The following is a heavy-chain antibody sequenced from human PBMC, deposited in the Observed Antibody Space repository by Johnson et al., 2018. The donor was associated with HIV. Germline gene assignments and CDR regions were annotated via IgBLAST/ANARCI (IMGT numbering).Heavy chain of an antibody. Sequence: QVQLVESGGGLVQPGGSLRLSCAASGFTFSSYAMHWVRQAPGKGLEWVAVISYDGSNKYYADHVKGRFTISRDNSKNTLYLQMNSLRAEDTAVYYCARGGSIAARREAFDIWGQGTMVTVSS. CDR2: ISYDGSNK. D-gene: IGHD6-6*01. CDR3: ARGGSIAARREAFDI. V-gene: IGHV3-30*04. J-gene: IGHJ3*02. CDR1: GFTFSSYA.